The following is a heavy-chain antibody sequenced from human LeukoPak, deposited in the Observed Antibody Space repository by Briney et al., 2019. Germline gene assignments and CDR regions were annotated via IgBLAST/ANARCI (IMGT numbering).Heavy chain of an antibody. Sequence: GGSLRLSCAAAGFTFTSYAMSWVRQSPGKGLEWVSAISGSGGSTYYADSVKGRFTISRDNSKNTLYLQMNTLRAEDTAVYYCAKFRPVTSVAGTIFHYWGQGTLVTVSS. CDR2: ISGSGGST. CDR3: AKFRPVTSVAGTIFHY. CDR1: GFTFTSYA. V-gene: IGHV3-23*01. J-gene: IGHJ4*02. D-gene: IGHD6-19*01.